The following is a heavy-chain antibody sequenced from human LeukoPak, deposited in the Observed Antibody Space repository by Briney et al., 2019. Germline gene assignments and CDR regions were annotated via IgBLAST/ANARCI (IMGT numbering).Heavy chain of an antibody. J-gene: IGHJ3*02. CDR2: IYTSGRST. CDR3: ARTPAGESDAFDI. D-gene: IGHD1-26*01. Sequence: SQTLSLTCTVSGGSISSGSYYWSWIRQPAGKGLEWIGRIYTSGRSTNDHPSLKSRVTISLDTSKNQFSLNLSSVTAADTAVYYCARTPAGESDAFDIWGQGTMVTVSS. V-gene: IGHV4-61*02. CDR1: GGSISSGSYY.